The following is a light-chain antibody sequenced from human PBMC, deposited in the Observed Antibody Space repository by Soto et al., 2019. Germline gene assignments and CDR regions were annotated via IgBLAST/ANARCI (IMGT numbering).Light chain of an antibody. CDR3: QQYGSSPGT. V-gene: IGKV3-20*01. J-gene: IGKJ1*01. Sequence: EIVLTQSPGTLSLSPGERATLSCRASQSVSSSYLAWYQQKPGQAPRLLIYGASSRATGIPDRFSGSGSGTGFPLTISKLEPGDFAVYYCQQYGSSPGTFGQGTKVEIK. CDR1: QSVSSSY. CDR2: GAS.